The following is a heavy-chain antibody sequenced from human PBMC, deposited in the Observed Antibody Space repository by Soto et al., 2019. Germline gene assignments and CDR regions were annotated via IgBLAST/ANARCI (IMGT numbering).Heavy chain of an antibody. J-gene: IGHJ4*02. D-gene: IGHD6-6*01. V-gene: IGHV1-18*01. CDR3: ARPGIPGSSSGRGNFDY. CDR2: ISAYNGNT. CDR1: GYTFTSYG. Sequence: ASVKVSCKASGYTFTSYGISWVRQAPGQGLEWMGWISAYNGNTNYAQKLQGRVTMTTDTSTSTAYMELRSLRSDDTAVYYCARPGIPGSSSGRGNFDYWGQGTLVTVSS.